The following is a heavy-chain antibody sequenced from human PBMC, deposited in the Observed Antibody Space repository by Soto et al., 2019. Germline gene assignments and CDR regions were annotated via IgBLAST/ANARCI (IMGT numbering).Heavy chain of an antibody. CDR3: ARDFVVVVAATNYYYYYGMDV. J-gene: IGHJ6*02. D-gene: IGHD2-15*01. CDR2: INPNSGGT. V-gene: IGHV1-2*04. Sequence: ASVKISCKASGYTFTGYYMHWVRQAPGQGLEWMGWINPNSGGTNYAQKFQGWVTMTRDTSISTAYMELSRLRSDDTAVYYCARDFVVVVAATNYYYYYGMDVWGQGTTVTVSS. CDR1: GYTFTGYY.